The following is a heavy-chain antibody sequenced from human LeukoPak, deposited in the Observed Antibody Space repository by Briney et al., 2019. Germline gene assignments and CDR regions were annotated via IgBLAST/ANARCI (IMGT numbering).Heavy chain of an antibody. V-gene: IGHV3-23*01. J-gene: IGHJ4*02. CDR3: AKPRGSYWGGFDY. Sequence: GGSLRLSCAASGFTFSSYAMSWVRQAPGKGLEWVLAISGSGGSTYYADSVKGRFTISRDNSKNTLYLQMNSLRAEDTAVYYCAKPRGSYWGGFDYWGQGTLVTVSS. D-gene: IGHD1-26*01. CDR1: GFTFSSYA. CDR2: ISGSGGST.